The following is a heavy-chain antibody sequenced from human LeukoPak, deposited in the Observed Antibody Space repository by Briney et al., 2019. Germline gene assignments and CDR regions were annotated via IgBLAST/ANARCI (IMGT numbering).Heavy chain of an antibody. J-gene: IGHJ6*02. V-gene: IGHV6-1*01. Sequence: SQTLSLTCDISGDSFSNDTAAWSWIRQSPSRGLKWLGRTYYRSKWYYDYAISVKSRMTIDLETSKNRFSLHLNSVTPDDTAVYYCARLRRYIKQATSGMDVWGQGTTVTVS. D-gene: IGHD5-18*01. CDR1: GDSFSNDTAA. CDR2: TYYRSKWYY. CDR3: ARLRRYIKQATSGMDV.